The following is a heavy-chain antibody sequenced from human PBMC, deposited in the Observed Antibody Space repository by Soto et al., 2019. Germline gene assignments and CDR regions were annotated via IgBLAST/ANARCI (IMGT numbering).Heavy chain of an antibody. Sequence: QVQLVQSGAEVKKPGSSVKVSCKASGGTFSSYAISWVRQAPGQGLEWKGGIIPIFGTANYAQKFQGRVTITADESTSTAYMELSSLRSEDTAVCYCARDRGYGHIVVVTAIPNWFDPWGQGTLVTVSS. CDR3: ARDRGYGHIVVVTAIPNWFDP. D-gene: IGHD2-21*02. CDR1: GGTFSSYA. CDR2: IIPIFGTA. V-gene: IGHV1-69*12. J-gene: IGHJ5*02.